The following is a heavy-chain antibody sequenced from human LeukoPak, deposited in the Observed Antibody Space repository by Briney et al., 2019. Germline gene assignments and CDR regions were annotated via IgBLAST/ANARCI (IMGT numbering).Heavy chain of an antibody. D-gene: IGHD6-13*01. CDR2: ISGSGGST. V-gene: IGHV3-23*01. Sequence: GGSLRLSCAASGFTFSSYAMSWVRQAPGKGLEWVSGISGSGGSTYYADSVKGRFTISRDNSKNALYLQMNSPRAEDTAVYYCAILPGYSSSWYEVDYWGQGTLVTVSS. CDR3: AILPGYSSSWYEVDY. J-gene: IGHJ4*02. CDR1: GFTFSSYA.